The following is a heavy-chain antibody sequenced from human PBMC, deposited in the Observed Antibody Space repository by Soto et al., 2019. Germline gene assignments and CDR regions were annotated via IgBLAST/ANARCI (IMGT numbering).Heavy chain of an antibody. CDR2: IIPIFGTA. CDR1: GGTFSSYA. V-gene: IGHV1-69*13. D-gene: IGHD3-10*01. Sequence: GASVKVSWKASGGTFSSYAISWVRQAPGLGLEWMGGIIPIFGTANYAQKFQGRVTITADESTSTAYMELSSLRSEDTAVYYCAVWFGELLVYYYYGMDVWGQGTTVTVSS. CDR3: AVWFGELLVYYYYGMDV. J-gene: IGHJ6*02.